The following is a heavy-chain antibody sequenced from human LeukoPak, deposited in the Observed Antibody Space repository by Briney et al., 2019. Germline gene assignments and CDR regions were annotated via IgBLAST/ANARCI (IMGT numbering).Heavy chain of an antibody. CDR2: IYYSGST. V-gene: IGHV4-39*07. CDR1: GGSISSSSYY. J-gene: IGHJ5*02. D-gene: IGHD2-21*01. CDR3: ARERNSVVDP. Sequence: SETLSLTCTVSGGSISSSSYYWGWIRQPPGKGLEWLGSIYYSGSTHYNPSLKSRVTISVDTSKNQFSLKLSSVTAADTAVYYCARERNSVVDPWGQGTLVTVSS.